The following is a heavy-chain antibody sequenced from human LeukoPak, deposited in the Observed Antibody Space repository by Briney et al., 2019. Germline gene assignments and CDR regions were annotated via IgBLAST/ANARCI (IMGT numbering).Heavy chain of an antibody. Sequence: SETLSLTCTVSGGSISSSSYYWGWIRQPPGKGLEWIGSIYYSGSTYYNPSLKSRVTISVDTSKNQFSLKLSSVTAADTAVYYCARRGYIVVVPAAERGGNFDYWGQGTLVTVSS. CDR3: ARRGYIVVVPAAERGGNFDY. CDR1: GGSISSSSYY. J-gene: IGHJ4*02. CDR2: IYYSGST. V-gene: IGHV4-39*01. D-gene: IGHD2-2*01.